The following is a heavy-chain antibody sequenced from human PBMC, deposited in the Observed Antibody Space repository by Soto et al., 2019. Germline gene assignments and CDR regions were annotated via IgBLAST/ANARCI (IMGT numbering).Heavy chain of an antibody. CDR3: ARDLDCSGGRCHIY. J-gene: IGHJ4*02. D-gene: IGHD2-15*01. Sequence: QVQLQESGPGLVKTSETLSLTCTVSGGSVSSGPYYWCWIRQPPGKGLEWIGYIYYSGTTKYNPSLKSRVTISADTSKNQFSLKLTSVTAADTAVYYCARDLDCSGGRCHIYWGQGTLVTVSS. CDR2: IYYSGTT. CDR1: GGSVSSGPYY. V-gene: IGHV4-61*01.